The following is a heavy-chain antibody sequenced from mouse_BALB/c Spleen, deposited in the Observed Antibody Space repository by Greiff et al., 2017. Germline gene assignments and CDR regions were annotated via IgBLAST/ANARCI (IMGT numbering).Heavy chain of an antibody. Sequence: EVKLMESGGGLVQPGGSMKLSCVASGFTFSNYWMNWVRQSPEKGLEWVAEIRLKSNNYATHYAESVKGMFTISRDYSKSSVYLQMNNLRAEDTGIYYCTSCYDYGGYYAMDYWGQGTSVTVSS. D-gene: IGHD2-4*01. V-gene: IGHV6-6*02. CDR1: GFTFSNYW. CDR3: TSCYDYGGYYAMDY. J-gene: IGHJ4*01. CDR2: IRLKSNNYAT.